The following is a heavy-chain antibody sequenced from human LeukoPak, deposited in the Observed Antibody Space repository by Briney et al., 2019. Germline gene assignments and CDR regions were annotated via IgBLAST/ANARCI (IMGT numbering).Heavy chain of an antibody. CDR2: ITVSGSTI. CDR1: GFTFRDYY. J-gene: IGHJ6*03. Sequence: GGSLRLSCAASGFTFRDYYMSWIRQAPGKGLEWISYITVSGSTIYYADSVKGRFTISRDNARNSLYLQMDGLRAEDTAVYYCARDRGIVLPDTSYYMDLWGKGTTVTVSS. D-gene: IGHD1-26*01. CDR3: ARDRGIVLPDTSYYMDL. V-gene: IGHV3-11*01.